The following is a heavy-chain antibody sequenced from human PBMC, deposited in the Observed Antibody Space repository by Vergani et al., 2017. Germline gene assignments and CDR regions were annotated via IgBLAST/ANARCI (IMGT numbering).Heavy chain of an antibody. J-gene: IGHJ5*02. Sequence: ELQLVESGGGLVQPGGSLRLSCAASGSTVSGNYMTWVRQAPGKGLEWVSRIHSDGSTRYADSVKGRFTISRDNAKNTLYLQMNSLRVEDTAVYYCTRDRYSGTFYEYQFDLWGQGTLVTVSS. CDR3: TRDRYSGTFYEYQFDL. V-gene: IGHV3-74*01. CDR1: GSTVSGNY. CDR2: IHSDGST. D-gene: IGHD1-26*01.